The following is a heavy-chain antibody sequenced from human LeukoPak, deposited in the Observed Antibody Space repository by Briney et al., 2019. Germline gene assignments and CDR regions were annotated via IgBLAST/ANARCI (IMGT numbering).Heavy chain of an antibody. CDR2: MDPDSGNT. V-gene: IGHV1-8*01. J-gene: IGHJ4*02. CDR3: GRGQWQELHDY. Sequence: ASVKVSCKASRFTFISYDIYWVRQATGQGLEWMGWMDPDSGNTAYAQKFQGRVSMTRDTSISTAYMELNRLTSDDTAVYYCGRGQWQELHDYWGQGTLVTVSS. CDR1: RFTFISYD. D-gene: IGHD6-19*01.